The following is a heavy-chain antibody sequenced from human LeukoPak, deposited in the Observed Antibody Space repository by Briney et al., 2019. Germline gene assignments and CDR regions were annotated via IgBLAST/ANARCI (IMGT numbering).Heavy chain of an antibody. V-gene: IGHV3-9*01. D-gene: IGHD4-17*01. CDR1: GFTFDDYA. CDR2: ISWNSGSI. J-gene: IGHJ3*02. Sequence: GGSLRLSCAASGFTFDDYAMHWVRQAPGKGLEWVSGISWNSGSIGYADSVKGRFTISRDNAKNSLYLQMNSLRAEDTAVYYCARDRVTTVTTGGLSPSAFDIWGQGTMVTVSS. CDR3: ARDRVTTVTTGGLSPSAFDI.